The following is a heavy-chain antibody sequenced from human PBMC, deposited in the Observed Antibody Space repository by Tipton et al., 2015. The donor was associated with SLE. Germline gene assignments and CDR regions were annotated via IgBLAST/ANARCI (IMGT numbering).Heavy chain of an antibody. CDR2: ISYDGSNK. D-gene: IGHD6-13*01. CDR3: ARDDVAAADY. CDR1: GFTFSNYA. Sequence: SLRLSCAASGFTFSNYAMHWVRQAPGKGLEWVAVISYDGSNKYYADSVKGRFTISRDNAKNSLYLQMNSLRAEDTAVYYCARDDVAAADYWGQGTLVTVSS. V-gene: IGHV3-30-3*01. J-gene: IGHJ4*02.